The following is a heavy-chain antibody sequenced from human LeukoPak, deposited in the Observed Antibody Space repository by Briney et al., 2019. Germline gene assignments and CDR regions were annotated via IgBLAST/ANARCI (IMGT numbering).Heavy chain of an antibody. CDR2: IIPIFGTA. D-gene: IGHD6-13*01. CDR3: ARGSSSWPLAEYFQH. CDR1: GGTFSSYA. Sequence: SVKVSCKASGGTFSSYAISWVRQAPGQGLEWMGGIIPIFGTANYAQKFQGRVTITTDESTSTAYMEPSSLRSEDTAVYYCARGSSSWPLAEYFQHWGQGTLVTVSS. V-gene: IGHV1-69*05. J-gene: IGHJ1*01.